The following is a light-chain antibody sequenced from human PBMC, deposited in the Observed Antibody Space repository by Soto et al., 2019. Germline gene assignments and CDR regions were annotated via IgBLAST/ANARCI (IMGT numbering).Light chain of an antibody. J-gene: IGLJ1*01. CDR2: DVS. V-gene: IGLV2-14*01. Sequence: QSALTQPASVSGSPGQSITVSCTGTSSDVGGYKYVSWYQQHPDKAPKLMIYDVSNRPSGVSNRFSGSKSGNTASLTISGLQAEDEADYYCSSYTSNSTRVFGTGTKVTVL. CDR1: SSDVGGYKY. CDR3: SSYTSNSTRV.